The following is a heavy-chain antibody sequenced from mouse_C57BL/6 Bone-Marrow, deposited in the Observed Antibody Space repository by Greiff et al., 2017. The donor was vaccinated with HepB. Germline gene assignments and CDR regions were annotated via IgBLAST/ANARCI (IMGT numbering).Heavy chain of an antibody. CDR3: TRASGSSSFAY. CDR2: ISSGGDYI. D-gene: IGHD1-1*01. CDR1: GFTFSSYA. V-gene: IGHV5-9-1*02. Sequence: EVKLVESGEGLVKPGGSLKLSCAASGFTFSSYAMSWVRQTPEKRLEWVAYISSGGDYIYYADTVKGRFTISRDNARNTLYLQMSSLKSEDTAMYDCTRASGSSSFAYWGQGTLVTVSA. J-gene: IGHJ3*01.